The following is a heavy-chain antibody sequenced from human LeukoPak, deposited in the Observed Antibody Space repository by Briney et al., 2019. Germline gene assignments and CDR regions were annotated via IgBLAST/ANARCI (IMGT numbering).Heavy chain of an antibody. D-gene: IGHD1-26*01. CDR2: IYPGDSDT. J-gene: IGHJ4*02. Sequence: GESLKISCKRSGYSFTSYWIGWVRQMPGKGLEWMGIIYPGDSDTRYSPSFQGQVTISADKSISTAYLQWSSLKASDTAMYYCARHAFPGYSGSYRHFDYWGQGTLVTVSS. CDR1: GYSFTSYW. V-gene: IGHV5-51*01. CDR3: ARHAFPGYSGSYRHFDY.